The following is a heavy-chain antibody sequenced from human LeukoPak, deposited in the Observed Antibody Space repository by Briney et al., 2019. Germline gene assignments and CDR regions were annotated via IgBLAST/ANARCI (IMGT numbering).Heavy chain of an antibody. CDR2: ISSSSSYI. CDR1: GFTFSSYA. CDR3: ARDPRTKYYYDSSGYGRLYYFDY. V-gene: IGHV3-21*01. J-gene: IGHJ4*02. Sequence: GGSLRLSCAASGFTFSSYAMHWVRQAPGKGLEWVSSISSSSSYIYYADSVKGRFTISRDNAKNSLYLQMNSLRAEDTAVYYCARDPRTKYYYDSSGYGRLYYFDYWGQGTLVTVSS. D-gene: IGHD3-22*01.